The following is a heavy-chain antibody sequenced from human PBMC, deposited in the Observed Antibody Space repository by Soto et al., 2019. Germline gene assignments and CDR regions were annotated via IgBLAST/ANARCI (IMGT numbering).Heavy chain of an antibody. CDR1: GGTFSSYA. J-gene: IGHJ6*02. D-gene: IGHD2-2*01. CDR3: ARVSGYWSSTSCRHYYYYGMDG. V-gene: IGHV1-69*13. Sequence: ASVKVSCKASGGTFSSYAISWVRQAPGQGLEWMGGIIPIFGTANYAQKFQGRVTITADESTSTAYMELSSLRSEDTAVYYCARVSGYWSSTSCRHYYYYGMDGWGQGTTVTVSS. CDR2: IIPIFGTA.